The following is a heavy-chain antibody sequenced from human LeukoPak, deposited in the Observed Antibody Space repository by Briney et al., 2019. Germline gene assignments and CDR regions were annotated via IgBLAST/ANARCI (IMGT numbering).Heavy chain of an antibody. D-gene: IGHD3-9*01. V-gene: IGHV3-23*01. J-gene: IGHJ4*02. Sequence: GGSLRLYCAASGFTFSSYAMNWVRQAPGKGLEWVSAISGSGGSIYYADSVKGRFTISRDNSKNTLYLQMNSLRAEDTAVYHCAKLPYFAYFDYWGQGTLVSVSS. CDR2: ISGSGGSI. CDR1: GFTFSSYA. CDR3: AKLPYFAYFDY.